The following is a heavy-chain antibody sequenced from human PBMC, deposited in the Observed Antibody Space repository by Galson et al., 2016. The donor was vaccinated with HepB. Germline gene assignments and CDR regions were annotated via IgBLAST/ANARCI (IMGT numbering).Heavy chain of an antibody. D-gene: IGHD1-26*01. J-gene: IGHJ4*02. CDR1: GYSFTTYW. V-gene: IGHV5-51*01. CDR3: ARRQLAGAVRGWHFDS. Sequence: QSGAEVKKPGESLKISCKGSGYSFTTYWIVWVRQMPGKGLEWMGITNPGYSDTRYSPSFQGQVTISIDKSTNTAYLQWGSLKASDTAMYYCARRQLAGAVRGWHFDSWGQGTLVTVSS. CDR2: TNPGYSDT.